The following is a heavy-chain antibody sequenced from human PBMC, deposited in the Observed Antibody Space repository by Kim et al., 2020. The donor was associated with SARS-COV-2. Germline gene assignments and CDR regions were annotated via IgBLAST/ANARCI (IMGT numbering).Heavy chain of an antibody. CDR2: IDVSDGAT. D-gene: IGHD1-1*01. V-gene: IGHV3-23*01. CDR3: ARTDLF. CDR1: GFTFSSFG. J-gene: IGHJ6*02. Sequence: GGSLRLSCAASGFTFSSFGMRWVRQAPGKGLEWVSSIDVSDGATYYADSVKGRFIISRDNSKNTLFLQMHSLRAEDTALYYCARTDLFWGQGTTVTVSS.